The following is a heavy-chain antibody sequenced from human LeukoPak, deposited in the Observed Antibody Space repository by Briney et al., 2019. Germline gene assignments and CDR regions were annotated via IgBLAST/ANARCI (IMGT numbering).Heavy chain of an antibody. J-gene: IGHJ4*02. CDR2: ISGVGGDT. CDR3: AKDWKYQLPSRFDY. V-gene: IGHV3-23*01. Sequence: GGSLRLSCAASGFTLRSYAMSWVRQAPGKGLEWVSAISGVGGDTYYADSVKGRFAISRDDSKNTLYLQMDSLRAEDTAVYYCAKDWKYQLPSRFDYWGQGTLVTVSS. D-gene: IGHD2-2*01. CDR1: GFTLRSYA.